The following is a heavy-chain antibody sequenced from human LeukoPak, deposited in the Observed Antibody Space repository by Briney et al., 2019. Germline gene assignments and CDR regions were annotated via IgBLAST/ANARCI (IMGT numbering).Heavy chain of an antibody. J-gene: IGHJ4*03. V-gene: IGHV3-30*18. CDR3: AKADNSRSAAQDF. CDR2: MSNDGDNK. CDR1: GFTFSNYG. Sequence: GGSLRLSCPSSGFTFSNYGMHWVRQAPGKGLEWVAVMSNDGDNKYYADSVKGRFTISRDNSNNTLYLQMSSLRTDDSAVYYCAKADNSRSAAQDFWGQGTLVTVSS. D-gene: IGHD6-13*01.